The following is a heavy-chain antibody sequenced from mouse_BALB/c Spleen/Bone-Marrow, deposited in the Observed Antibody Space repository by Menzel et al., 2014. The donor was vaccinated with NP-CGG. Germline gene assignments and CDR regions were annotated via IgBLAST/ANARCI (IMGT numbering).Heavy chain of an antibody. CDR3: TRGYYGSSYDY. D-gene: IGHD1-1*01. J-gene: IGHJ2*01. Sequence: QVQLQQSGAELVRPGASVKLSCKASGYTFTSYWINWVKQRPGQGFEWIGNIYPSDSYTNYNQKFKDKATLTVDKSSSTAYMQLSSPTSEDSAVYYCTRGYYGSSYDYWGQGTTLTVSS. V-gene: IGHV1-69*02. CDR2: IYPSDSYT. CDR1: GYTFTSYW.